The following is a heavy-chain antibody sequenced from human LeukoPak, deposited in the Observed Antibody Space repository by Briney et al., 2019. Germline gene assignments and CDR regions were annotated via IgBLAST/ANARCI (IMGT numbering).Heavy chain of an antibody. CDR3: LVAATLGLGAFDI. J-gene: IGHJ3*02. CDR1: GFTFSSYA. V-gene: IGHV3-23*01. CDR2: ISGSGGST. D-gene: IGHD2-15*01. Sequence: GGSLRLSCAASGFTFSSYAMSWVRQAPGKGLEWVSAISGSGGSTYYADSVKGRFTISRDNSKNTLYLQMNSLRAEDTAVYYCLVAATLGLGAFDIWGQGTMATVSS.